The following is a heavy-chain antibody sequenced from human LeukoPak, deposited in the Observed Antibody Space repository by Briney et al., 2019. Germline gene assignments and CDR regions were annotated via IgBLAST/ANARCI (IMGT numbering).Heavy chain of an antibody. CDR1: GGSFSGYY. CDR3: ARSYYYGSGSSPFDY. CDR2: INHSGST. Sequence: PSETLSLTCAVYGGSFSGYYWSWIRQPPGKGLEWIGEINHSGSTNYNPSLKSRVTISVDTSKNQFSLKLSSVTAADTAVYYCARSYYYGSGSSPFDYWGQGTLVTVSS. D-gene: IGHD3-10*01. V-gene: IGHV4-34*01. J-gene: IGHJ4*02.